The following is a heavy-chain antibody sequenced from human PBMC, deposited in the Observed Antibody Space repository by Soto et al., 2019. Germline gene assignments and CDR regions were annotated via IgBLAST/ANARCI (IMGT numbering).Heavy chain of an antibody. V-gene: IGHV3-48*01. CDR3: APSNGHLDY. Sequence: EVQLVESGGGLVQPGGSLRLSCAASGFTFSPYSLNWVRQTPGKSLEWLSYITGASDTIYYADSVRGRFTISRDNAETSVYLQMNSLRPEDTAVYFCAPSNGHLDYWGRGTLVTVSS. CDR2: ITGASDTI. J-gene: IGHJ4*02. CDR1: GFTFSPYS.